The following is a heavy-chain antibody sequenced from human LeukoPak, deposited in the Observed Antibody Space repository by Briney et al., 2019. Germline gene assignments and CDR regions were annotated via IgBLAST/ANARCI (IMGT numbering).Heavy chain of an antibody. V-gene: IGHV3-64*01. Sequence: GGSLRLSCAASGSTFSTYAMHWVRQAPGKGLEYVSAISGDGDSTYYANSVKGRFTISRDNSKNTLYPQMGSLRAEDMAVYYCARSEQQDFGDYEFDYWGQGTLVTVSS. D-gene: IGHD4-17*01. J-gene: IGHJ4*02. CDR1: GSTFSTYA. CDR3: ARSEQQDFGDYEFDY. CDR2: ISGDGDST.